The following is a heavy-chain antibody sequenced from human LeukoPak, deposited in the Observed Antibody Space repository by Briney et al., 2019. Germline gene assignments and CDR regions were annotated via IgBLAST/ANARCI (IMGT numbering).Heavy chain of an antibody. J-gene: IGHJ4*02. CDR2: ISAYNGNT. CDR1: GGTFSSYA. V-gene: IGHV1-18*01. Sequence: ASVKVSCKASGGTFSSYAISWVRQAPGQGLEWMGWISAYNGNTNYAQKLQGRVTMTTDTSTSTAYMELRSLRSDDTAVYYCARDGPSGYVDYWGQGTLVTVSS. D-gene: IGHD1-26*01. CDR3: ARDGPSGYVDY.